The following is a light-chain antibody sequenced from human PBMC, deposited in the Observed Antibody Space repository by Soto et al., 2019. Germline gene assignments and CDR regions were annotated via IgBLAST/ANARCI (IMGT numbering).Light chain of an antibody. CDR2: DAS. CDR1: QRVDRY. J-gene: IGKJ1*01. CDR3: QQYKDYPWT. V-gene: IGKV1-5*01. Sequence: DIQMTQSPSTLYASVGDRVSITCRASQRVDRYLAWYQQKPGKAPQLLIYDASRLESGVPSRFSGSGSGTDFTLTISSLQPDDFTTFYCQQYKDYPWTFGQGTKVEV.